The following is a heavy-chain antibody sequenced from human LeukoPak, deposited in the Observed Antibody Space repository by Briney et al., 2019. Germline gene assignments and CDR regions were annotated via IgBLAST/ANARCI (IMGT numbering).Heavy chain of an antibody. J-gene: IGHJ3*02. CDR2: INSDGSST. CDR3: AREGWELLAAFDI. Sequence: PRGSLRLSCAASGFTFSSYWMHWVRQAPGKGLVWVSRINSDGSSTSYADSVKGRFTISRDNAKNTLYLQMNSLRAEDTAVYYCAREGWELLAAFDIWGQGTMVTVSS. D-gene: IGHD1-26*01. V-gene: IGHV3-74*01. CDR1: GFTFSSYW.